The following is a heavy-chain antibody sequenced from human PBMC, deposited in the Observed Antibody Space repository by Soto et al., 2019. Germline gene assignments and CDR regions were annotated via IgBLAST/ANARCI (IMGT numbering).Heavy chain of an antibody. Sequence: QVHLMQSGAEVKSPGASVRVSCKASGYTFRSYGVSWVRQAPGQGLEFMGWIRVYNGHTNDAQKFHGRVTMTTDTSTSTAYLELRSLRSDDTAVYFCARCDFGDYVPPLDHWCQGTLVTVSA. V-gene: IGHV1-18*01. CDR1: GYTFRSYG. J-gene: IGHJ4*02. CDR3: ARCDFGDYVPPLDH. CDR2: IRVYNGHT. D-gene: IGHD4-17*01.